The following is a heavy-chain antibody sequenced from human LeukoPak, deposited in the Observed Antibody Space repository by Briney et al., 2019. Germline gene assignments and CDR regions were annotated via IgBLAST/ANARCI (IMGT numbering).Heavy chain of an antibody. CDR1: SYSISSGYY. J-gene: IGHJ4*02. V-gene: IGHV4-38-2*02. D-gene: IGHD2-8*01. CDR3: ARVTSRLGVCDY. CDR2: IYHSGNA. Sequence: SETLSLTCTVSSYSISSGYYGGWIRQPPGKGLEWIGNIYHSGNAYYKPSLKSRVTISVDTSKNQFSLKLSSVTAADTAVYYCARVTSRLGVCDYWGQGTLVTVSS.